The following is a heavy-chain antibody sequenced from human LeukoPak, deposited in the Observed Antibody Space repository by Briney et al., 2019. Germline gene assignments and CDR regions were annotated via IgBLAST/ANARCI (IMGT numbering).Heavy chain of an antibody. D-gene: IGHD3-22*01. Sequence: GRSLRLSCAASGFTFSSYGMYWVRQARGKGLEWVAVISSDGSKKDYAVAVKGRFIISRDTSKNTLYLQMNSLRAEDTAVYYCARDCDGDSSGYYSGYSCYYGMDVWGRGTTVTVSS. CDR1: GFTFSSYG. V-gene: IGHV3-33*01. J-gene: IGHJ6*02. CDR2: ISSDGSKK. CDR3: ARDCDGDSSGYYSGYSCYYGMDV.